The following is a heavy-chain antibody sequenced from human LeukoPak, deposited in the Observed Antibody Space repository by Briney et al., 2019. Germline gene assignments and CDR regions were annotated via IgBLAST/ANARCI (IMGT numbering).Heavy chain of an antibody. CDR3: ARVDRGDQTTVTPYDAFDI. V-gene: IGHV1-2*02. J-gene: IGHJ3*02. CDR1: GYTFDNYD. D-gene: IGHD4-17*01. Sequence: ASAKVSCKASGYTFDNYDINWVRQATGQGLEWMGWINPNSGGTNYAQKFQGRVTMTRDTSISTAYMELSRLRSDDTAVYYCARVDRGDQTTVTPYDAFDIWGQGTMVTVSS. CDR2: INPNSGGT.